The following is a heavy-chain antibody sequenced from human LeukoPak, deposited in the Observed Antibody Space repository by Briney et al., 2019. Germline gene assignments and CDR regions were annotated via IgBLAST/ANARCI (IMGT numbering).Heavy chain of an antibody. CDR3: ARVSRDGYYLFDY. CDR2: INPSGGST. J-gene: IGHJ4*02. D-gene: IGHD5-24*01. Sequence: GASVKVSCKASGYTFTSYDINWVRQATGQGLEWMGRINPSGGSTNYARQFQDRVTMTSDTSTTTVYMELSSLRSEDTAVYFCARVSRDGYYLFDYWGQGTLVTVSS. V-gene: IGHV1-46*01. CDR1: GYTFTSYD.